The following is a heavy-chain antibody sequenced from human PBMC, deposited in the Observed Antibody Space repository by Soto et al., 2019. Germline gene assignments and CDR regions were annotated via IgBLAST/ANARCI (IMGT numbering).Heavy chain of an antibody. CDR3: ARDAYYDSSGGDAFDI. V-gene: IGHV3-30-3*01. CDR1: GFTFSSYA. Sequence: QVQLVESGGGVVQPGRSLRLSCAASGFTFSSYAMHWVRQAPGKGLEWVAVISYDGSNKYYADSVKGRFTISRDNSKNTLYLQMTSLRAEYTAVYYCARDAYYDSSGGDAFDIWGKWTIVTVSS. CDR2: ISYDGSNK. D-gene: IGHD3-22*01. J-gene: IGHJ3*02.